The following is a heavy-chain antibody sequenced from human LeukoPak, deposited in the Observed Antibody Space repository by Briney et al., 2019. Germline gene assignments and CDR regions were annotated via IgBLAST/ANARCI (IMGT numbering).Heavy chain of an antibody. D-gene: IGHD3-22*01. J-gene: IGHJ1*01. V-gene: IGHV3-11*04. Sequence: GGSLRLSCAASGFTFSDSYMTWIRQAPGKGLEWVSYISSTAYTIFYADSVKGRFTISRDNAKNSLYLQMNSLRAEDTAIYYCARVDYDRSGEDANAEYFQHWGQGTLVTVSS. CDR3: ARVDYDRSGEDANAEYFQH. CDR2: ISSTAYTI. CDR1: GFTFSDSY.